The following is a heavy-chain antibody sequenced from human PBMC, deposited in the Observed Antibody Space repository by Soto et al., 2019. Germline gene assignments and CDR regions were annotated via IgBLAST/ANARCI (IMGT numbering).Heavy chain of an antibody. J-gene: IGHJ4*02. Sequence: QVQLQESGPGLVKPSETLSLTCTVSSDSIAGENWWSWVRQPPGLGLEWIGEVFHTGGTNYNPSLKSRVTMEADKSKNQFALKLISATAADTAVYYCARVFSSGSGWMYYFDFWGQGTLVSVSS. CDR2: VFHTGGT. CDR1: SDSIAGENW. V-gene: IGHV4-4*02. D-gene: IGHD6-19*01. CDR3: ARVFSSGSGWMYYFDF.